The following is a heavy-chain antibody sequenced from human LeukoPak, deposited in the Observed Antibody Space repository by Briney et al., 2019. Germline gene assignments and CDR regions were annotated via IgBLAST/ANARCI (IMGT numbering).Heavy chain of an antibody. J-gene: IGHJ4*02. Sequence: GGSLRLSCAASGFTFSSYGMSWVRQAPGKGLEWVSAISGSGGSTYYADSVKGRFTISRDNSKNTLYLQMNSLRAEDTAVYYCAEQPPMVRGVIITSLHYFDYWGQGTLVTVSS. CDR3: AEQPPMVRGVIITSLHYFDY. CDR1: GFTFSSYG. CDR2: ISGSGGST. D-gene: IGHD3-10*01. V-gene: IGHV3-23*01.